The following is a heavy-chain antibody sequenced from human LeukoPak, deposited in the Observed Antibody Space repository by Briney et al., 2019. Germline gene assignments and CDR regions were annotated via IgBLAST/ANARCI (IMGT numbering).Heavy chain of an antibody. V-gene: IGHV3-7*01. CDR1: EFTFSDYW. CDR3: ARILGGDEGADY. D-gene: IGHD1-26*01. CDR2: VNQDGNNK. J-gene: IGHJ4*02. Sequence: GGSLRLSCAASEFTFSDYWMTWARQAPGKGLEWVANVNQDGNNKNYVESVKGRFTISRDNAKNSLYLQMNSLRAEDTAVYYCARILGGDEGADYWGQGTLVTVSS.